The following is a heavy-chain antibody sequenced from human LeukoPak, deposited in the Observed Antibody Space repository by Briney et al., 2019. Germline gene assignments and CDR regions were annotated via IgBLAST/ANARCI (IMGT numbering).Heavy chain of an antibody. CDR1: GFTFSSYS. J-gene: IGHJ4*02. CDR2: ISSSGSHI. D-gene: IGHD6-19*01. Sequence: GRSLRLSCAASGFTFSSYSISWVRQAPGKGLEWVSSISSSGSHIYYADSVKGRFTISRDNAKNSLYLQMNSLRAEDTAVYYCARGYSSFDYWGQGTLVTVSS. V-gene: IGHV3-21*01. CDR3: ARGYSSFDY.